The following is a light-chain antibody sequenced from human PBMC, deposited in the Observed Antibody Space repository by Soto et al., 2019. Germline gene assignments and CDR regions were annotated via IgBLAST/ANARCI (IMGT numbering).Light chain of an antibody. CDR3: QQRTKWPT. V-gene: IGKV3-11*01. J-gene: IGKJ3*01. CDR1: QSVSTY. Sequence: EIVLTQSPATLSLSPGERATLSCRASQSVSTYFAWYQQKPGQAPRLLINGASNRATGIPVRFTGSGSGTDFTLTINSLETEDFAVYYCQQRTKWPTFGPGTKVDIK. CDR2: GAS.